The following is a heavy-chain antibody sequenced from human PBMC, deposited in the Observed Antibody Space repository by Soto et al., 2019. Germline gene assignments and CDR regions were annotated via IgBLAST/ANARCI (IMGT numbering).Heavy chain of an antibody. CDR2: IYYSGST. D-gene: IGHD3-16*02. CDR3: ARLSGELSFCYFDY. J-gene: IGHJ4*02. V-gene: IGHV4-39*01. CDR1: GGSISSSSYY. Sequence: QLQLQESGPGLVKPSETLSLTCTVSGGSISSSSYYWGWIRQPPGKGLEWIGSIYYSGSTYYNPSLKSRVTISVDTSKNQFSLKLSSVTAADTAVYYCARLSGELSFCYFDYWGQGTLVTVSS.